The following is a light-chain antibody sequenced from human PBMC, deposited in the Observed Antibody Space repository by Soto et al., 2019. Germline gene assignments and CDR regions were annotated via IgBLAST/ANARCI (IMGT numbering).Light chain of an antibody. CDR1: SASIASNF. CDR3: QSYDSTKAV. Sequence: NFMLTQPHSVSESPGKTVTISCTGSSASIASNFVQWYQQRPGSAPTLVIYENSLRPSGVPDRFSGSIDSSSNSASLTISGLKFEDEADYYCQSYDSTKAVFGGGTQLTVL. CDR2: ENS. V-gene: IGLV6-57*02. J-gene: IGLJ7*01.